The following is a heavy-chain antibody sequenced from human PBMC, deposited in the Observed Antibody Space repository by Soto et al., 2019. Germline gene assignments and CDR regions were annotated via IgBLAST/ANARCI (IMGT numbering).Heavy chain of an antibody. CDR1: RGTFSSYA. V-gene: IGHV1-69*13. CDR2: IIPIFGTA. D-gene: IGHD6-19*01. Sequence: SVKVSCKASRGTFSSYAISWVRPAPGQGLEWMGGIIPIFGTANYAQKFQGRVTITADESTSTAYMELSSLRSEDTAVYYCARVLVKAVAGTVLGYWGQGTLVTVSS. CDR3: ARVLVKAVAGTVLGY. J-gene: IGHJ4*02.